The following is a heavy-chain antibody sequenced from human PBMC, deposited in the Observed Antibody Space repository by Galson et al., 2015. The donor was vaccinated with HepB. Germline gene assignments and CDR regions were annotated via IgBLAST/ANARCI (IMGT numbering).Heavy chain of an antibody. V-gene: IGHV4-59*01. CDR2: IYYSGST. CDR1: GGSISSYY. J-gene: IGHJ3*02. CDR3: ARHSRYCSSTSCYTIHAFDI. Sequence: ETLSLTCTVSGGSISSYYWSWIRQPPGKGLEWIGYIYYSGSTNYNPSLKSRVTISVDTSKNQFSLKLSSVTAADTAVYYCARHSRYCSSTSCYTIHAFDIWGQGTMVTVSS. D-gene: IGHD2-2*02.